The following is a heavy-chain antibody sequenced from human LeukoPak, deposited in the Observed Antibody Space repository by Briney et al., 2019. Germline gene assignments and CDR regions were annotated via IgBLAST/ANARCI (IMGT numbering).Heavy chain of an antibody. CDR1: GYTFTSYG. Sequence: ASVKVSCKASGYTFTSYGISWVRQAPGQGLEWMGWISAYNGNTNYAQKLQGRVTMTTDTSTSTAYMELRSLRSDDTAVYYCARDRTDRRYSSSWSWFDPWGQGTLVTVSS. J-gene: IGHJ5*02. V-gene: IGHV1-18*01. CDR3: ARDRTDRRYSSSWSWFDP. CDR2: ISAYNGNT. D-gene: IGHD6-13*01.